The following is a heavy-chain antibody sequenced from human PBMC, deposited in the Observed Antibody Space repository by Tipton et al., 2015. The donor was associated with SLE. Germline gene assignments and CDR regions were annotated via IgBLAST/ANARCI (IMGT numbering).Heavy chain of an antibody. CDR1: RFTFSRYA. V-gene: IGHV3-30-3*01. D-gene: IGHD6-6*01. Sequence: SLRLSCAASRFTFSRYAMHWVRQAPGQGLEWVAVISYDGYNKYYADSVKGRFTISRDNSKNTLYLQMNSLRTEDTAVYYCARDWEKLRSIAAGYWGQGTLVTVSS. CDR2: ISYDGYNK. J-gene: IGHJ4*02. CDR3: ARDWEKLRSIAAGY.